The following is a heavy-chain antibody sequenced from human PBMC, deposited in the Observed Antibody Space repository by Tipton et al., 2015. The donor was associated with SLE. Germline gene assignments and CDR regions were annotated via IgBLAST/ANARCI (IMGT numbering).Heavy chain of an antibody. J-gene: IGHJ4*03. D-gene: IGHD2-2*01. V-gene: IGHV4-59*13. CDR3: ARDVAPAAVPLFEY. Sequence: GLVKPSETLSLTCSVSGGSISSYFWTWVRQPPGKGLEYIGEIHHRGSTNYKSSLRGRVTISVDKSKNQISLKLSSVTAADTAVYYCARDVAPAAVPLFEYWGQGTTVTVSS. CDR2: IHHRGST. CDR1: GGSISSYF.